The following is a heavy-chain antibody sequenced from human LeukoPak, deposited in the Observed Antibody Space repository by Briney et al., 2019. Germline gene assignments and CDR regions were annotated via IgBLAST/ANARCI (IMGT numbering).Heavy chain of an antibody. CDR1: AGSISSYD. J-gene: IGHJ4*02. CDR2: IYYSGST. CDR3: ARSYSRGWYVPYYFDY. D-gene: IGHD6-19*01. V-gene: IGHV4-59*01. Sequence: SETLPLTCTVAAGSISSYDWSWIRQPPRKGLEWFGYIYYSGSTNYNPSLKSRVSISVDTSKNQYCLWLSSVTAANTAVYYCARSYSRGWYVPYYFDYWGQGSLVTVSS.